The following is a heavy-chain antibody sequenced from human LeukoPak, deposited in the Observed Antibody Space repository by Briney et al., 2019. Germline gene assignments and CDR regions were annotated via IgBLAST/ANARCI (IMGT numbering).Heavy chain of an antibody. CDR2: INHSGST. CDR3: ARARWGHDY. V-gene: IGHV4-34*01. Sequence: SGTLSLTCAVYGGSFSGYYWSWIRQPPGKGLEWIGEINHSGSTNYNPSLKSRVTISVDTSKNQFSLKLSSVTAADTAVYYCARARWGHDYWGQGTLVTVSS. J-gene: IGHJ4*02. D-gene: IGHD4-23*01. CDR1: GGSFSGYY.